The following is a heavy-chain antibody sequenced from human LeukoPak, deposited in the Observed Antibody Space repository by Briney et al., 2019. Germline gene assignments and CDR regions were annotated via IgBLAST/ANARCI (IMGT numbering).Heavy chain of an antibody. CDR2: ISCDGSNK. Sequence: GGSLRLSCAASGFTFSSYGMHWVRQAPGKGLEWVAVISCDGSNKYYADSVKGRFTISRDNSKNTLYLQMNSLRAEDTAVYYRAKDTYYDILTHQFDYWGQGTLVTVSS. CDR3: AKDTYYDILTHQFDY. D-gene: IGHD3-9*01. CDR1: GFTFSSYG. J-gene: IGHJ4*02. V-gene: IGHV3-30*18.